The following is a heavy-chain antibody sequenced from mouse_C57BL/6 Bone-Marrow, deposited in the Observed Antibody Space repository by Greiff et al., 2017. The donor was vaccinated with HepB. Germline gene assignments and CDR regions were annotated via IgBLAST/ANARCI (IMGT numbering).Heavy chain of an antibody. CDR2: IYPGDGDT. V-gene: IGHV1-82*01. Sequence: VKLMESGPELVKPGASVKISCKASGYAFSSSWMNWVKQRPGKGLEWIGRIYPGDGDTNYNGKFKGKATLTADKSSSTAYMQLSSLTSEDSAVYFCARGMIYYCFFDYWGQGTTLTVSS. CDR3: ARGMIYYCFFDY. D-gene: IGHD2-2*01. J-gene: IGHJ2*01. CDR1: GYAFSSSW.